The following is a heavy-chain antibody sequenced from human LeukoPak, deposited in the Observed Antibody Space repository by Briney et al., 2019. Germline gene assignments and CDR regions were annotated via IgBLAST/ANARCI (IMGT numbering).Heavy chain of an antibody. Sequence: GGSLRLSCAASGFSFGDYAMHWVRQAPGKGLEWVSGITWNSDIKAYADAVKGRFTVSRDNAKNSLYLQMNSLRAEDTAVYYCARGLYGDYWNYWGQGTLVTVSS. CDR3: ARGLYGDYWNY. CDR2: ITWNSDIK. J-gene: IGHJ4*02. CDR1: GFSFGDYA. D-gene: IGHD4-17*01. V-gene: IGHV3-9*01.